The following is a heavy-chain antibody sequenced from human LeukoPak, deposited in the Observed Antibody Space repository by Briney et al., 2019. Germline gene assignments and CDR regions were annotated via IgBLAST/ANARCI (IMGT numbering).Heavy chain of an antibody. CDR1: GFTFDDYA. CDR2: ISWNSGSI. Sequence: PGRSLRLSCAASGFTFDDYAMHWVRQAPGKGLEWVSGISWNSGSIGYADSVKGRFTISRDNAKNSLYLQMNNLRAEDMALYYCAKDYGSGSGTFDAFDIWGQGTMVTVAS. CDR3: AKDYGSGSGTFDAFDI. J-gene: IGHJ3*02. V-gene: IGHV3-9*03. D-gene: IGHD1-26*01.